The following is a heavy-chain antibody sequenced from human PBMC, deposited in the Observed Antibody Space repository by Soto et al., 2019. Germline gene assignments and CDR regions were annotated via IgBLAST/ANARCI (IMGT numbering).Heavy chain of an antibody. CDR1: GYTFTNYG. V-gene: IGHV1-18*01. CDR2: ISGYNGNT. J-gene: IGHJ5*02. CDR3: ARARVKALNRGGLRAHNWFDP. Sequence: SVKVSCKASGYTFTNYGVAWVRQAPGHGLEWMGWISGYNGNTNYAQKFQGRVTMTRDTATSTAYMELKTLRSDDTAIYYCARARVKALNRGGLRAHNWFDPWG. D-gene: IGHD3-16*01.